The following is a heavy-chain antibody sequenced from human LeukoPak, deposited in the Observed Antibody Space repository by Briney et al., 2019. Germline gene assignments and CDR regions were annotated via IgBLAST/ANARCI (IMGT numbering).Heavy chain of an antibody. CDR3: ARKQSWNKNNWFDH. V-gene: IGHV4-34*01. J-gene: IGHJ5*02. Sequence: SETLSLTCAVYGGSFSVYYWSWIRHPPGEGLEWIGEIYHSGSTIYNPSLKSRVTIPVDTSKNQLSMKLSTATAADTAVYYCARKQSWNKNNWFDHWGQGTLVTVSS. CDR1: GGSFSVYY. D-gene: IGHD1/OR15-1a*01. CDR2: IYHSGST.